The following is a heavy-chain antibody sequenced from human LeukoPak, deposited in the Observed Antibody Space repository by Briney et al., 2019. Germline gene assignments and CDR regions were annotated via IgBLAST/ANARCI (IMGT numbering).Heavy chain of an antibody. Sequence: GGSLRLSCTASGFIVTNNYINWVRQAPGKGLEWVSLVYSGGSTYYADSVKGRFTISRDNSKNMVYLQMNGLRAEDTAMYYCARDPPAVLIDTYGWGQGTLVTVSS. D-gene: IGHD2-8*01. CDR1: GFIVTNNY. V-gene: IGHV3-66*01. CDR3: ARDPPAVLIDTYG. J-gene: IGHJ4*02. CDR2: VYSGGST.